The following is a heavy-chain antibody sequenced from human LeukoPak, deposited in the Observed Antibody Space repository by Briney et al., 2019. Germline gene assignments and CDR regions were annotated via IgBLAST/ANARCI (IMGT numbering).Heavy chain of an antibody. CDR2: IYYSGST. V-gene: IGHV4-59*08. CDR3: ARHATATRKGDV. J-gene: IGHJ6*04. CDR1: GGSISSYY. D-gene: IGHD4-17*01. Sequence: PSETLSLTCTVSGGSISSYYWSWIRQPPGKGLEWIGYIYYSGSTNYNPSLKSRVTISVDTSKNQFSLKLSSVTAADTAVYYCARHATATRKGDVWGKGTTVTISS.